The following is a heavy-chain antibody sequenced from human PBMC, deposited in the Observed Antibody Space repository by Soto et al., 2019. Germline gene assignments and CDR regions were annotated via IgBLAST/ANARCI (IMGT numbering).Heavy chain of an antibody. D-gene: IGHD2-21*02. Sequence: EVQLLESGGHLVQPGGSLRLSCAASGFTFSSYAMSWVRQAPGKGLEGVSTISGSGGSTFYADSVKGRFTISRDNSKNTMYLQMNSLRAEDTAVYYCAKDPHGDDLLNWFDPWGQGTLVTVSS. CDR1: GFTFSSYA. J-gene: IGHJ5*02. CDR2: ISGSGGST. CDR3: AKDPHGDDLLNWFDP. V-gene: IGHV3-23*01.